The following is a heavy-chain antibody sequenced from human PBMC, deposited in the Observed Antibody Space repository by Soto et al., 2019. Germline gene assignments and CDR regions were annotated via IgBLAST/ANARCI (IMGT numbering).Heavy chain of an antibody. V-gene: IGHV4-34*01. J-gene: IGHJ4*02. CDR2: INHSGST. CDR1: GGSISRYY. Sequence: SETLSLTCTVSGGSISRYYWSWIRQPPGKGLEWIGEINHSGSTNYNPSLKSQVTISVDTSKNQFSLKLSSVTAADTAVYYCARDRRGERPGELRYFDYWGQGTLVTVSS. D-gene: IGHD1-26*01. CDR3: ARDRRGERPGELRYFDY.